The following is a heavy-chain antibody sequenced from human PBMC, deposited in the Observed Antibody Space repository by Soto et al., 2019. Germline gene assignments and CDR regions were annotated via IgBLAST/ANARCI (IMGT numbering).Heavy chain of an antibody. CDR1: VRTLSEIS. V-gene: IGHV1-24*01. CDR3: ATDEGDSFNLNYNYMDV. D-gene: IGHD3-16*01. CDR2: FDPEYGKT. Sequence: QVQLVQSGAEVKKPGASVKVSCKVSVRTLSEISIHWVRQAPGRGPERMGGFDPEYGKTTYAQKFQGRFTMTEDTSTDTAYMELSSLRSDDTAVYYCATDEGDSFNLNYNYMDVWGKGTTVTVSS. J-gene: IGHJ6*03.